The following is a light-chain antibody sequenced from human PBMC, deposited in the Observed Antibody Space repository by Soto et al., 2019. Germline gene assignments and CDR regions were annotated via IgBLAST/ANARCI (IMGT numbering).Light chain of an antibody. J-gene: IGKJ4*01. V-gene: IGKV3-20*01. CDR1: QSVSSSY. CDR2: GAS. Sequence: EIVLTQSPGTLSLSPGEIATLSFSASQSVSSSYLAWYQQKPGQAPRLLIYGASSRATGIPDRFSGSGSGTDFTLTISRLEPEDFAVYYCQQYDTSPLTFGGGTKVDIK. CDR3: QQYDTSPLT.